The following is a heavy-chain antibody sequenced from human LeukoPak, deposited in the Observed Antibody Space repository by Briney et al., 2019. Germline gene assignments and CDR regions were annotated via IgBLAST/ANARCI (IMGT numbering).Heavy chain of an antibody. CDR1: GIPFSNYG. V-gene: IGHV3-33*08. CDR2: IWFDGSNI. CDR3: SRDHGDYSFDY. J-gene: IGHJ4*02. Sequence: GSLKLFCVAAGIPFSNYGLDWVRQAPGQGLEWVAIIWFDGSNIDYADSVKGRFTISRDNSKNTLFLQMNSLRAEDTAVYYCSRDHGDYSFDYWGQGTLVTVSS. D-gene: IGHD4-17*01.